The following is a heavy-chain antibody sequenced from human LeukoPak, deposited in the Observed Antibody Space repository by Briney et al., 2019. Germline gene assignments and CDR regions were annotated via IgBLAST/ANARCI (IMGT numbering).Heavy chain of an antibody. CDR3: ASPSIGAFYI. V-gene: IGHV4-39*01. Sequence: SETLSLTCTVSGGSISSSNYYWGWIRQPPGKGLEWVGSIYHSGRTYYNSPLKSRITISVDTSKNQFSLKLSAVTAADTAVYYCASPSIGAFYIWGQGTMVTVSS. CDR1: GGSISSSNYY. D-gene: IGHD6-6*01. CDR2: IYHSGRT. J-gene: IGHJ3*02.